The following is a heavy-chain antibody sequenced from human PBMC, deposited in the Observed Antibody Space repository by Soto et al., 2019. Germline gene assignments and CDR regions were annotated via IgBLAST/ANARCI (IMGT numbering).Heavy chain of an antibody. J-gene: IGHJ4*02. CDR3: ERLADLYFVFDY. D-gene: IGHD1-26*01. CDR2: IYWDDDK. Sequence: SGPTLVNPTETLTLTCTFSGFSLSTSEVAVGWIRQPPGKALEWLALIYWDDDKRYSPSLNNRLTVTKDTSKSQVVLTMTNMDTVDTATYFCERLADLYFVFDYWGQGILVAVSS. CDR1: GFSLSTSEVA. V-gene: IGHV2-5*02.